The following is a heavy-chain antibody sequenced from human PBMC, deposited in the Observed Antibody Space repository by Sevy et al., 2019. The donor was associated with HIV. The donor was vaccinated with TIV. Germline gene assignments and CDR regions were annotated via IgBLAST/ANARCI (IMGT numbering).Heavy chain of an antibody. D-gene: IGHD3-10*01. V-gene: IGHV3-23*01. CDR2: ISATGGST. CDR1: GFSFSDYG. J-gene: IGHJ3*02. CDR3: AKEALTYYSVPGSYLAGAFDI. Sequence: GGSLRLSCEVAGFSFSDYGMTWVRQAPGKGLKWVSSISATGGSTYYADFVDGRFTVSRDNSKNTVYLYMDGLRAEDTAVYYCAKEALTYYSVPGSYLAGAFDIWGQRTMVTVS.